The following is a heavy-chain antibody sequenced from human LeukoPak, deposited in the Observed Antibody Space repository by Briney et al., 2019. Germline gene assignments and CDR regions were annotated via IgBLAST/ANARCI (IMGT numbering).Heavy chain of an antibody. CDR1: GFTFSSYW. CDR2: ISSSSSYI. J-gene: IGHJ3*02. V-gene: IGHV3-21*01. CDR3: AISYMIADAFDI. D-gene: IGHD3-22*01. Sequence: GGSLRLSCAASGFTFSSYWMTWVRQAPGKGLEWASSISSSSSYIYYADSVKGRFTISRDNAKNSLYLQMNSLRAEDTAVYYCAISYMIADAFDIWGQGTMVTVSS.